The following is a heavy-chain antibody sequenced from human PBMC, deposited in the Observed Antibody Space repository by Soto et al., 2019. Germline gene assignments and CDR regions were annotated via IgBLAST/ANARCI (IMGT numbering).Heavy chain of an antibody. D-gene: IGHD2-21*02. Sequence: EVQLVESGGGLVQPGGSLRLSCAASGFTFSNSTMTWVRQAPGKGLEWLSYIDTGGTTMYYADSVKGRFTISRDNAKNSLCLQMDSLRDEDTAVYYCAVYCRGNCYYAFDIWGQGTMVTVSS. CDR3: AVYCRGNCYYAFDI. CDR2: IDTGGTTM. J-gene: IGHJ3*02. V-gene: IGHV3-48*02. CDR1: GFTFSNST.